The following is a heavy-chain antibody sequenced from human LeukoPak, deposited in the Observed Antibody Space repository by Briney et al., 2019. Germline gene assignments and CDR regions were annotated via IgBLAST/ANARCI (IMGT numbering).Heavy chain of an antibody. J-gene: IGHJ4*02. V-gene: IGHV4-39*07. CDR2: IYYSGST. Sequence: SETLSLTCTVSGGSLSGSSYYWGWIRQPPGKGLEWIGNIYYSGSTNYNPSLKSRVTISVDTSKNQFSLKLSSVTAADTAVYYCARAAAGRGDYWGQGTLVTVSS. CDR1: GGSLSGSSYY. D-gene: IGHD6-13*01. CDR3: ARAAAGRGDY.